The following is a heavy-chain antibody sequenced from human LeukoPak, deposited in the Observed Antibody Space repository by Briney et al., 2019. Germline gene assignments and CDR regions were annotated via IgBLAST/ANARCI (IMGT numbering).Heavy chain of an antibody. J-gene: IGHJ6*02. Sequence: PSETLSLTCTVSGGSVSSGSYYWSWIRQPPGKGMEWMGYIYYSGRTNYNPSLKSRVTISVDTSKKQFILKLSSVTAADTAVYYCARAEYEEVSRLSDLYYYYGMDVWGQGTTVTVSS. V-gene: IGHV4-61*01. CDR3: ARAEYEEVSRLSDLYYYYGMDV. CDR1: GGSVSSGSYY. CDR2: IYYSGRT. D-gene: IGHD3-16*02.